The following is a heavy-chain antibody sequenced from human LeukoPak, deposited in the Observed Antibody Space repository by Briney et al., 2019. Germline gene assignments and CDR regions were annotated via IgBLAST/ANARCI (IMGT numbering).Heavy chain of an antibody. D-gene: IGHD6-13*01. V-gene: IGHV4-34*01. Sequence: PSETLSLTCAVYGGSFSGYYWTWIRQPPRKGLEWIGEINHSGSTNYNPSLKSRVTISVDTSKNQFSLKLSSVTAADTAVYYCARAPAQQLAPNFDYWGQGALATVSS. CDR1: GGSFSGYY. CDR2: INHSGST. J-gene: IGHJ4*02. CDR3: ARAPAQQLAPNFDY.